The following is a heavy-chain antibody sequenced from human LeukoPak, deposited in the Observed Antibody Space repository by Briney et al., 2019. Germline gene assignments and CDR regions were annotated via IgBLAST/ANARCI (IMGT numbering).Heavy chain of an antibody. D-gene: IGHD6-19*01. CDR1: GGSISSGGYY. V-gene: IGHV4-61*08. J-gene: IGHJ5*02. Sequence: SETLSLTCTVSGGSISSGGYYWSWIRQHPGKGLEWIGYIYYSGSTNYNPSLKSRVTISVDTSKNQFSLKLSSVTAADTAVYYCARGSSGWYFYWFDPWGQGTLVTVST. CDR3: ARGSSGWYFYWFDP. CDR2: IYYSGST.